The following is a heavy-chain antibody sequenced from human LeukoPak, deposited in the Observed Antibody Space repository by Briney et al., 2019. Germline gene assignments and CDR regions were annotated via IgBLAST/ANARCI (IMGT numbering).Heavy chain of an antibody. V-gene: IGHV4-39*07. CDR3: TSLYSNNWYLGDY. J-gene: IGHJ4*02. Sequence: PSETLSLTCTVSGGSISSSSYHWGWIRQPPGKGLEWIGSITHSGIPYYSPSLRSRVTISLDASKNQFSLKLTSVTAADTAVYYCTSLYSNNWYLGDYWGQGALVTVSS. CDR1: GGSISSSSYH. CDR2: ITHSGIP. D-gene: IGHD6-13*01.